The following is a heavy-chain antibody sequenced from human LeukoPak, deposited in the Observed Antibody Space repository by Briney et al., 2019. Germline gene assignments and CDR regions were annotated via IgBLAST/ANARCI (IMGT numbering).Heavy chain of an antibody. CDR3: VKDHSSGLLG. D-gene: IGHD6-25*01. CDR1: GFTFSSYG. Sequence: SGGSLRLSCAASGFTFSSYGMHWVRQAPGKGVEWVAFIRYDGGSIYYADSVKGRFTISRDNSKDTLYVQMNSLRVEDTAVYHCVKDHSSGLLGWGQGTLVTVSS. V-gene: IGHV3-30*02. CDR2: IRYDGGSI. J-gene: IGHJ4*02.